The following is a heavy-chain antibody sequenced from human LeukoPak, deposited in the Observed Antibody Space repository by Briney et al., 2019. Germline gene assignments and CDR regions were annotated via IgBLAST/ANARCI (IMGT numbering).Heavy chain of an antibody. CDR3: ARLAYYYDSSGYYYDY. CDR2: ISSSGSTI. V-gene: IGHV3-11*01. CDR1: GFTFSDYY. Sequence: PGGSLRLSCAASGFTFSDYYMSWIRQAPGKGLGWVSYISSSGSTIYYADSVKGRFTISRDNAKNSLYLQMNSLRAEDTAVYYCARLAYYYDSSGYYYDYWGQGTLVTVSS. J-gene: IGHJ4*02. D-gene: IGHD3-22*01.